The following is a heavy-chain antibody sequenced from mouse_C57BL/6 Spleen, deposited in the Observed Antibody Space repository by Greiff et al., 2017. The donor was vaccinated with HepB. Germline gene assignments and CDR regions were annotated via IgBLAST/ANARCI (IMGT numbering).Heavy chain of an antibody. J-gene: IGHJ4*01. D-gene: IGHD1-1*01. CDR1: GYTFTSYW. V-gene: IGHV1-52*01. Sequence: QVQLQQPGAELVRPGSSVKLSCKASGYTFTSYWMPWVKQRPIQGLEWIGNIDPSDSETHYNQKFKDKATLTVDKSSSTAYMQLSSLTSEDSAVYYCARSSTVVATDYAMDYWGQGTSVTVSS. CDR3: ARSSTVVATDYAMDY. CDR2: IDPSDSET.